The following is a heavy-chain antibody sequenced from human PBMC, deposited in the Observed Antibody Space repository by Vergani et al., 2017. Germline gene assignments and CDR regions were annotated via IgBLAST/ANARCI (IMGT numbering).Heavy chain of an antibody. Sequence: QVQLQESGPGLVKPSQTLSLTCTVSGGSISSGDYYWRWIRQPPGKGLEWIGYIYYSGSTYYNPSLKSRVTISVDTSKNQFSLKLSSVTAADTAVYYCARRDGCAVDAFDIWGQGTMVTVAA. CDR1: GGSISSGDYY. CDR3: ARRDGCAVDAFDI. CDR2: IYYSGST. V-gene: IGHV4-30-4*01. J-gene: IGHJ3*02. D-gene: IGHD4/OR15-4a*01.